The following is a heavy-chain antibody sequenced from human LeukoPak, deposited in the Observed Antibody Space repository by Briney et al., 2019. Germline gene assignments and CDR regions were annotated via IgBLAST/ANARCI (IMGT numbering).Heavy chain of an antibody. V-gene: IGHV3-30*18. CDR2: ISYDGSNK. J-gene: IGHJ4*02. CDR3: AKDSSLAAADY. Sequence: GRSLRLSCAASGFTFSNYGMHWVRQAPGKGLEWVAVISYDGSNKYYADSVKGRFTISRDNFKNTLYLQMNSLRAEDTAVYYCAKDSSLAAADYWGQGTLVTVSS. CDR1: GFTFSNYG. D-gene: IGHD6-13*01.